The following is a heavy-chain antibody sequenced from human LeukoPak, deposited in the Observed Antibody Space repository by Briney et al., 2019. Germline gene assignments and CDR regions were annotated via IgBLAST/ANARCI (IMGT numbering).Heavy chain of an antibody. CDR1: GFSFDDYG. CDR3: AKVHSSWRDY. V-gene: IGHV3-23*01. D-gene: IGHD6-13*01. CDR2: ISGSGGST. J-gene: IGHJ4*02. Sequence: GVSLRLSCAASGFSFDDYGMSWVRQAPGKGLEWVSAISGSGGSTYYADSVKGRFTISRDNSKNTLYLQMNSLRAEDTAVYYCAKVHSSWRDYWGQGTLVTVSS.